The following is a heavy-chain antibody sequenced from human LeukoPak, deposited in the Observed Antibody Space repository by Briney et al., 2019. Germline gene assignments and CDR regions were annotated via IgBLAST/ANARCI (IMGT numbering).Heavy chain of an antibody. Sequence: GGSLRLSCAASGFTFSSYWMHWVRQVLGKGLVWVSRINSDGSSTSYADSVKGRFTISRDNSKNTLYLQVNSLRAEDTAVYYCAKGGKWDVTPFDYWGQGTLVTVSS. D-gene: IGHD1-26*01. J-gene: IGHJ4*02. CDR3: AKGGKWDVTPFDY. CDR2: INSDGSST. CDR1: GFTFSSYW. V-gene: IGHV3-74*01.